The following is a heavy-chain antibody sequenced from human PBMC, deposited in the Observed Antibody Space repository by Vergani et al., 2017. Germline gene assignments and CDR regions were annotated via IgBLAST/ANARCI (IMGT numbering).Heavy chain of an antibody. CDR3: ARDRGGEYSSSWYVLVY. Sequence: QVQLVQSGAEVKKPGSSVKVSCKASVGTFSSYAISWVRQAPGQGLEWMGGIIPIFVTANYAQKFQGRVTITADESTSTAYMELSSLRSEDTAVYYCARDRGGEYSSSWYVLVYWGQGTLVTVSS. V-gene: IGHV1-69*12. CDR1: VGTFSSYA. J-gene: IGHJ4*02. CDR2: IIPIFVTA. D-gene: IGHD6-13*01.